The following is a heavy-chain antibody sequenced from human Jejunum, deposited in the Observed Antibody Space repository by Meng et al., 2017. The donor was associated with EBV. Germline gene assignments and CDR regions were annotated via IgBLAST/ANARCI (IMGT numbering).Heavy chain of an antibody. Sequence: QEEMWQCGAGLLQTSEPLSLICAVYGWTVIRHCGIWIRRPPGKGLKWIGEIHPSGIANYSPSLRSRVTISVEKSKNEFSLKLSSVTAADTAFYYCSRGSDRAKAGIAWGQGTLVTVSS. CDR2: IHPSGIA. CDR3: SRGSDRAKAGIA. D-gene: IGHD6-19*01. V-gene: IGHV4-34*01. J-gene: IGHJ4*02. CDR1: GWTVIRHC.